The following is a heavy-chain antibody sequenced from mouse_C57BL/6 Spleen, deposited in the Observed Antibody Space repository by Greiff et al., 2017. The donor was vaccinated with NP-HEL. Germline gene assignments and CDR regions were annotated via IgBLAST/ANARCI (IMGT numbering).Heavy chain of an antibody. J-gene: IGHJ4*01. V-gene: IGHV1-69*01. Sequence: VQLQQSGAELVMPGASVKLSCKASGYTFTSYWMHWVKQRPGQGLEWIGEIDPSDSYTNYNQKFKGKSTLTVDKSSSTAYMQLSSLTSEDSAVYYCARSRRAQNYAMDYWGQGTSVTVSS. CDR2: IDPSDSYT. CDR1: GYTFTSYW. CDR3: ARSRRAQNYAMDY. D-gene: IGHD3-2*02.